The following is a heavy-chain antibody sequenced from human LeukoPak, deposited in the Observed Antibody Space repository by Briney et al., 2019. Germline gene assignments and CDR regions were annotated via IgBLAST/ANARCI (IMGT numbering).Heavy chain of an antibody. D-gene: IGHD3-10*01. CDR3: AREPLWFGELLYGFD. Sequence: GGSLRLSCAASGFTFSSYSMNWVRQAPGKGLEWVSYISSTSSTIYYVDSVKGRFTISRDNAKNSLYLQMNSLRAEDTAVYYCAREPLWFGELLYGFDWGQGTLVTVSS. CDR1: GFTFSSYS. CDR2: ISSTSSTI. J-gene: IGHJ4*02. V-gene: IGHV3-48*01.